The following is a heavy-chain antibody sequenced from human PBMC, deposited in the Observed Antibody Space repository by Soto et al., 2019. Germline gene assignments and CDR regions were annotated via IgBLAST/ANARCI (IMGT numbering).Heavy chain of an antibody. CDR3: ARELRFGEDYYGMDV. CDR1: GGSISSCGYY. Sequence: QVQLQESGPGLVKPSQTLSLTCTVSGGSISSCGYYWIWIRQHPGKCLEWIGYIYYSGSTYYNTSLKSRVTISVDTSKNQFSLKLSSVTAADTAVYYCARELRFGEDYYGMDVWGQGTTVTGSS. J-gene: IGHJ6*02. CDR2: IYYSGST. D-gene: IGHD3-10*01. V-gene: IGHV4-31*03.